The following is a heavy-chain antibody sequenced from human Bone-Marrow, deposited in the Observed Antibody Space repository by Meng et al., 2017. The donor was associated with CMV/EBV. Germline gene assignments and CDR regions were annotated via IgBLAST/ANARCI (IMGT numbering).Heavy chain of an antibody. V-gene: IGHV1-24*01. D-gene: IGHD2-2*01. CDR2: FDPEDGET. Sequence: ASVKVSCKVSGYTLTELSMHWVRQAPGKGLEWMGGFDPEDGETIYAQKFQGRVTMTEDTSKDTAYMELSSLRSEDTAVYYCARDRPYCSSTSCFPTEYNWFDPWGQGTRVTVSS. J-gene: IGHJ5*02. CDR3: ARDRPYCSSTSCFPTEYNWFDP. CDR1: GYTLTELS.